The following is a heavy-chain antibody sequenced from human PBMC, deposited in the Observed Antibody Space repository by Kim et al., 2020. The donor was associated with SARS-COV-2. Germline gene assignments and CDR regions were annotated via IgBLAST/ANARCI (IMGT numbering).Heavy chain of an antibody. Sequence: GGSLRLSCAASGFTFSSSAMSWVRQAPGKGLEWVSSISGSGVGTYYADSVRGRFTISRDNSKNTLYLQMSSLRGEDTAVYYCANRGTFHYDSGAFPYYFEYWGQGLLVTVSS. V-gene: IGHV3-23*01. CDR1: GFTFSSSA. CDR3: ANRGTFHYDSGAFPYYFEY. J-gene: IGHJ4*02. D-gene: IGHD3-22*01. CDR2: ISGSGVGT.